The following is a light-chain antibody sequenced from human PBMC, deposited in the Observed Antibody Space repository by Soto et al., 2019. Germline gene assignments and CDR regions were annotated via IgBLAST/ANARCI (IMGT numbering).Light chain of an antibody. V-gene: IGKV1-39*01. J-gene: IGKJ5*01. CDR2: AAS. CDR1: QSISSY. Sequence: DIQMTQSPSSLSASVGDRVTITCRASQSISSYLNWYQQKPGKAPKVLIYAASTLQTGVQSRFSGSGSGTDFTLTIRSLQPEDFATYYCKQLNSYPITFGQGTRLEIK. CDR3: KQLNSYPIT.